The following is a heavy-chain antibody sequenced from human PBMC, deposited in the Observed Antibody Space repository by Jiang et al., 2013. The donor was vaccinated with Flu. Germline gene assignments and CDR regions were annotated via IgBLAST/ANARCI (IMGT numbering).Heavy chain of an antibody. D-gene: IGHD3-10*01. CDR2: T. J-gene: IGHJ6*02. Sequence: TNYNPPSKSRVTISVDTSKNQFSLKLSSVTAADTAVYYCARSRGELGYYYYGMDVWGQGTTVTVSS. V-gene: IGHV4-59*01. CDR3: ARSRGELGYYYYGMDV.